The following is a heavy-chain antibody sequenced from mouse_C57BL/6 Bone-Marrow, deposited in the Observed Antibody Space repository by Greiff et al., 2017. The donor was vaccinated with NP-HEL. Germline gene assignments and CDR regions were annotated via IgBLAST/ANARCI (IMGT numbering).Heavy chain of an antibody. J-gene: IGHJ2*01. V-gene: IGHV1-72*01. CDR2: IDPNSGGT. Sequence: QVQLQQPGAELVKPGASVKLSCKASGYTFTSYWMHWVKQRPGRGLEWIGRIDPNSGGTKYNEKFKSKATLTVDKPYSTAYMQLSSLTSEDSAVYYCGGVATVVAGGYDYWGQGATLTVSS. CDR3: GGVATVVAGGYDY. D-gene: IGHD1-1*01. CDR1: GYTFTSYW.